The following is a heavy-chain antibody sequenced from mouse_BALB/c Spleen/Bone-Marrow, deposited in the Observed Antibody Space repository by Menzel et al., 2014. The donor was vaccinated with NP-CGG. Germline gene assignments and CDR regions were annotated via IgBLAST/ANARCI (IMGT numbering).Heavy chain of an antibody. CDR2: INPSNGGT. CDR3: ARWGCGSYWDC. D-gene: IGHD3-3*01. CDR1: GYTFTSYY. Sequence: VQLQQSGAELVKPGASVKLSCKASGYTFTSYYMYWVKQRPGQGLEWIGEINPSNGGTNFNEKFKSKATLTVDKSSSTACMEGSSVTSEDSAVYYCARWGCGSYWDCWGRGTTRTVAS. J-gene: IGHJ2*01. V-gene: IGHV1-53*01.